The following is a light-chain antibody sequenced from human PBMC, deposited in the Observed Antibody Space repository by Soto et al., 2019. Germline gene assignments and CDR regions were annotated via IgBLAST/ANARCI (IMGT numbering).Light chain of an antibody. J-gene: IGKJ5*01. CDR2: AAS. CDR1: QNVNSN. CDR3: QQYNNWPPIT. Sequence: ETVMTQSPATLSVSPGERATLSCRASQNVNSNLAWYQQKPGQAPRLLIYAASTRAAGIPARFSGSGSGTEFTLTISSLQSEDFAVYYCQQYNNWPPITFGQGTRLEIK. V-gene: IGKV3-15*01.